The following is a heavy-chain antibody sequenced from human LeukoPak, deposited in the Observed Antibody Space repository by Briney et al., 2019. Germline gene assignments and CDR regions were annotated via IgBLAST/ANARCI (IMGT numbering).Heavy chain of an antibody. CDR1: GFTFSNAW. Sequence: PGGSLRLSCAASGFTFSNAWMSWVRQAPGKGLEWVGRIKSKTDGGTTDYAAPVKGRFTISRDDSKNTLYLQMNSLKTEDTAVYYCTTDYLDIVATTSGAFDIRGQGTMVTVSS. CDR3: TTDYLDIVATTSGAFDI. D-gene: IGHD5-12*01. J-gene: IGHJ3*02. CDR2: IKSKTDGGTT. V-gene: IGHV3-15*01.